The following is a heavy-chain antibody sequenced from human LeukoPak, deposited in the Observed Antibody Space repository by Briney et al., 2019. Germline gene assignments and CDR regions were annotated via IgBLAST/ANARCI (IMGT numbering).Heavy chain of an antibody. CDR3: VRDLGVDTTMIFFDY. CDR2: ISAYNGNI. CDR1: GYTFTSFG. J-gene: IGHJ4*02. D-gene: IGHD5-18*01. V-gene: IGHV1-18*01. Sequence: ASVKVSCKAFGYTFTSFGISWVRQAPGQGLEWMGWISAYNGNINYAQKFQGRVTMTTDISTSTAYMEVRSLRSDDTAVYYCVRDLGVDTTMIFFDYWGQGSVVTVSS.